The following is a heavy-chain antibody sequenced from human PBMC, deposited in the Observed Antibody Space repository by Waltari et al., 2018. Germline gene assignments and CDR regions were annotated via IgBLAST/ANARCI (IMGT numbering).Heavy chain of an antibody. D-gene: IGHD4-17*01. CDR3: ARDYCDRTNCHGMDV. J-gene: IGHJ6*02. CDR1: EFTFSSYA. V-gene: IGHV3-30*04. Sequence: QVQLVESGGGVVQPGRSLRLSCAASEFTFSSYAMHWVRQAPGKGLGWVAVISYNARNTYYVDSVKGRFTISRDNSKKTLYMQMNSLRPEDTAVYYCARDYCDRTNCHGMDVWGQGTTVTVSS. CDR2: ISYNARNT.